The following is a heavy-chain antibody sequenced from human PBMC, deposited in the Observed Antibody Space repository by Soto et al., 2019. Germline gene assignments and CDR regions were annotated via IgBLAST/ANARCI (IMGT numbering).Heavy chain of an antibody. V-gene: IGHV3-30*18. CDR2: ISYDGSNK. D-gene: IGHD2-2*01. Sequence: GGSLRLSCAASGFTFSSYGMHWVRQAPGKGLEWVAVISYDGSNKYYADSVKGRFTISRDNSKNTLYLQMNSLRAEDTAVYYCAKGDRSTSCFDYWGQGTLVTVSS. CDR1: GFTFSSYG. CDR3: AKGDRSTSCFDY. J-gene: IGHJ4*02.